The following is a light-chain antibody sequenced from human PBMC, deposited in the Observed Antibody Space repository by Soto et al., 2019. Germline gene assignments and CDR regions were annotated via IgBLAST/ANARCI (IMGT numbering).Light chain of an antibody. CDR3: QKYGSSPRK. V-gene: IGKV3-20*01. Sequence: EIVLTQSPDTLSLSPGEIATLSCSASQSVSSSYLAWYQQKPGQAPRLLIYGASSRATGIPDRFSGSGSGTDFTLTISRLEPEDFAVYYCQKYGSSPRKFGQGTKVDIK. CDR2: GAS. J-gene: IGKJ1*01. CDR1: QSVSSSY.